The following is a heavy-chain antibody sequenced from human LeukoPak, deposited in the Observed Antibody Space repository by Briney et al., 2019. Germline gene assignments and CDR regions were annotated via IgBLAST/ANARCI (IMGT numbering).Heavy chain of an antibody. J-gene: IGHJ3*02. CDR1: GFTFSTYT. V-gene: IGHV3-48*01. Sequence: PGGSLRLSCATSGFTFSTYTLNWVRQAPGKGLEWVSYITGGSTTIYYADSVRGRFTISRDSAKNSLYLQMNSLRVEDAAVYYCARGRPRDAFDIWGQGTMVTVSS. CDR3: ARGRPRDAFDI. CDR2: ITGGSTTI.